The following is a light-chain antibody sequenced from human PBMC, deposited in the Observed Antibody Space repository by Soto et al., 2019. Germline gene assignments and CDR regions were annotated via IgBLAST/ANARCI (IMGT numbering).Light chain of an antibody. CDR2: ENN. V-gene: IGLV1-51*02. J-gene: IGLJ3*02. CDR1: SSNIGNNY. Sequence: QSVLTQPPSVSAAPGQKVTISCSGSSSNIGNNYVSWYQQLPGTAPKLLIYENNKRPSGIPDRFSGSKSGTSATLGITGLQTGDEADYYCGTWDSSLSSWVFSGGTQLTVL. CDR3: GTWDSSLSSWV.